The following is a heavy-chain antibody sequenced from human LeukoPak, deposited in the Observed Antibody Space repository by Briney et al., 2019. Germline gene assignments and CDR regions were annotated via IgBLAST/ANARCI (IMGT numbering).Heavy chain of an antibody. Sequence: PSETLSLTCTVSGGSISSYYWSWIRQPPGKGLEWIGYMYYSGNTNYNPSLKSRVTISIDTSKNQFSLKLSSVTAADTAVYYCARLKYDRSLYFDFWGQGTLVTVSS. D-gene: IGHD3-16*01. CDR3: ARLKYDRSLYFDF. V-gene: IGHV4-59*01. J-gene: IGHJ4*02. CDR2: MYYSGNT. CDR1: GGSISSYY.